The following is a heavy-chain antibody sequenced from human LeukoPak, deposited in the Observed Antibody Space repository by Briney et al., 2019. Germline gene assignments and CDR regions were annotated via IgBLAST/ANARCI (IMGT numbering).Heavy chain of an antibody. CDR1: GGSISSYY. J-gene: IGHJ6*04. V-gene: IGHV4-59*07. CDR3: ARGWYNWNELHYYYGMDV. CDR2: IYYSGST. Sequence: PSDTLSLTCTVSGGSISSYYWSWIRQPPGKGLEWIGYIYYSGSTNYNPSLKSRVTISVDTSKNQFSLKLSSVTAADTAVYYCARGWYNWNELHYYYGMDVWGKGTTVTVSS. D-gene: IGHD1-1*01.